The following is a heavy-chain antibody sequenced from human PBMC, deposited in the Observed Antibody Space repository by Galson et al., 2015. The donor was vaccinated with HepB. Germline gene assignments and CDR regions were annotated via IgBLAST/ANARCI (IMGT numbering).Heavy chain of an antibody. J-gene: IGHJ4*02. V-gene: IGHV3-30*02. CDR1: GFTFSSYG. CDR3: AKDYSKDSYGYSSSWYIGDY. CDR2: IRYDGSNK. Sequence: SCAASGFTFSSYGMHWVRQAPGKGLEWVAFIRYDGSNKYYADSVKGRFTISRDNSKNTLYLQMNSLRAEDTAVYYCAKDYSKDSYGYSSSWYIGDYWGQGTLVTVSS. D-gene: IGHD6-13*01.